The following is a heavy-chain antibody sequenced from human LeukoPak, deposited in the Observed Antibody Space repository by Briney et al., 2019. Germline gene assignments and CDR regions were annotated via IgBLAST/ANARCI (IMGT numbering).Heavy chain of an antibody. CDR3: ATHGTYCGGDCYSYF. CDR2: MNPNSGNT. J-gene: IGHJ4*01. V-gene: IGHV1-8*01. D-gene: IGHD2-21*01. CDR1: GYTFTSYD. Sequence: ASVKVSCKASGYTFTSYDINWVRQATGQGLEWMGWMNPNSGNTGYAQKFQGRVTMTRNTSISTAYMELSSLTSDDTAVYYCATHGTYCGGDCYSYFWGHGTLITVSS.